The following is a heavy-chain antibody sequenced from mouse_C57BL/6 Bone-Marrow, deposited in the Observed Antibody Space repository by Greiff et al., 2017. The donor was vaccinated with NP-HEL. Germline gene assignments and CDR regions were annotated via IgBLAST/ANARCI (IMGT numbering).Heavy chain of an antibody. CDR3: TTYYYGSSYWYFDV. Sequence: EVQLQQSGAELVRPGASVKLSCTASGFNIKDDYMHWVKQRPEQGLAWIGWIDPENGDTEYASKFQGKATITADTSSNTAYLQLSSLTSEDTAVYYCTTYYYGSSYWYFDVWGTGTTVTVSS. V-gene: IGHV14-4*01. J-gene: IGHJ1*03. D-gene: IGHD1-1*01. CDR1: GFNIKDDY. CDR2: IDPENGDT.